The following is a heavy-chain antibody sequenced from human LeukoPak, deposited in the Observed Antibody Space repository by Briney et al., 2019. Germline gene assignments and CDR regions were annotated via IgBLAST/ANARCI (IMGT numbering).Heavy chain of an antibody. CDR1: GFTFSSYS. Sequence: SCAASGFTFSSYSMNWVRQAPGKGLEWVSSISSSSSYIYYADSVKGRFTISRDNAKNSLYLQMSSLRAEDTAVYYCARGPIYDFWSGYYVLFDYWGQGTLVTVSS. CDR3: ARGPIYDFWSGYYVLFDY. J-gene: IGHJ4*02. D-gene: IGHD3-3*01. CDR2: ISSSSSYI. V-gene: IGHV3-21*01.